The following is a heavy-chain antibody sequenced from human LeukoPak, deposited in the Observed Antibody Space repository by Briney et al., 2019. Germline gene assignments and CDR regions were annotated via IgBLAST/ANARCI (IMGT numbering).Heavy chain of an antibody. CDR2: ISYSGST. Sequence: GSLRLSCAASGFTVSSNYMSWIRQPPGEGLEWIGSISYSGSTYYNPSLKSRVTISVDTSKNQFSLKLSSVTAADTAVYYCARHRSTVLGGTLRIFDYWGQGTLVTVSS. CDR3: ARHRSTVLGGTLRIFDY. CDR1: GFTVSSNY. J-gene: IGHJ4*02. D-gene: IGHD1-26*01. V-gene: IGHV4-39*01.